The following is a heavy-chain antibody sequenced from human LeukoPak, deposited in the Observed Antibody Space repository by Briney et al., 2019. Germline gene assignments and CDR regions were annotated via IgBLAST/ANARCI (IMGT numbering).Heavy chain of an antibody. V-gene: IGHV3-23*01. J-gene: IGHJ3*02. CDR1: GFTFSSYA. Sequence: GGSLRLSCAASGFTFSSYAMSWVRQTPGKGLEWVSSITGSGSTTYYADFVKGRFTISRDNSRSTVFLQMNNLRAEDTAVYFCAKDPGGYWADAFDMWGQGTLVTVSS. D-gene: IGHD5-12*01. CDR2: ITGSGSTT. CDR3: AKDPGGYWADAFDM.